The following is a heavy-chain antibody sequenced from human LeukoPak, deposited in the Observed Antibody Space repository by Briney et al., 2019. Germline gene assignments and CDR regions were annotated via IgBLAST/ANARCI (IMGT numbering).Heavy chain of an antibody. D-gene: IGHD4-17*01. Sequence: GGSLRLSCAPSGFTFSLTARRGGRQTPGAGLEWVAVIWSDGSDKYYAKSVKGRFTISRYNSKNSLFLQMNSLRPEDTAIYYCANVAYRIIDYGHSLHNWGQGILVTVSS. CDR3: ANVAYRIIDYGHSLHN. J-gene: IGHJ4*02. CDR1: GFTFSLTA. CDR2: IWSDGSDK. V-gene: IGHV3-33*06.